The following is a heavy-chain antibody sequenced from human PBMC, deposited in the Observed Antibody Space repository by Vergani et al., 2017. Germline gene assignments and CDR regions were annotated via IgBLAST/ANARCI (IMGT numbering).Heavy chain of an antibody. Sequence: QVQLQQWGAGLLKPSQTLSLTCTVSGGSISSGSYYWSWIRQPAGKGLEWIGRIYTSGSTNYNPSLKSRVTISVDTSKNQFSLKLSSVTAADTAVYYCARLGSGWYYYYMDVWGKGTTVTVSS. CDR2: IYTSGST. CDR3: ARLGSGWYYYYMDV. CDR1: GGSISSGSYY. V-gene: IGHV4-61*02. D-gene: IGHD6-19*01. J-gene: IGHJ6*03.